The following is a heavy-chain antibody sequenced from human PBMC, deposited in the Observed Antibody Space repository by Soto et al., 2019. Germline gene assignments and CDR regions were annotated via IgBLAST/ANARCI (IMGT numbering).Heavy chain of an antibody. CDR1: GFTVSSNY. V-gene: IGHV3-53*01. J-gene: IGHJ6*02. CDR3: ARDHDSSSSRYYYYGMDV. D-gene: IGHD6-6*01. Sequence: QTGGSLRLSCAASGFTVSSNYMSWVRQAPGKGLEWVSVIYSGGSTYYADSVKGRFTISRDNSKNTLYLQMNSLRAEDTAVYYCARDHDSSSSRYYYYGMDVWGQGTTVTAP. CDR2: IYSGGST.